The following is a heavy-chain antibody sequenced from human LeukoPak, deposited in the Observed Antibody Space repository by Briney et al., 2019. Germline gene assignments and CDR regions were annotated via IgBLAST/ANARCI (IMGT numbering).Heavy chain of an antibody. V-gene: IGHV3-7*01. CDR1: GFTFSSYW. CDR2: IKQDGSEK. D-gene: IGHD2-2*01. J-gene: IGHJ5*02. Sequence: PGGSLRLSCAASGFTFSSYWMSWVRQAPGKGLEWVANIKQDGSEKYYVDSVKGRFTISRDNAKNSLYLQMNSLRAEDTAVYYCARVVVPAATGVAWFDPWGQGTLVTVSS. CDR3: ARVVVPAATGVAWFDP.